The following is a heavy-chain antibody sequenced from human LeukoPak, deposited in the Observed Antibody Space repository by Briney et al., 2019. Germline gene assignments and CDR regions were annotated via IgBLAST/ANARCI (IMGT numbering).Heavy chain of an antibody. CDR3: ARDQYDTWSRRGNFDS. J-gene: IGHJ4*02. CDR2: IKQDGSEK. D-gene: IGHD3-3*01. V-gene: IGHV3-7*03. CDR1: GFTFSGYW. Sequence: PGGSLRLSCAASGFTFSGYWMSWVRQAPGKGLEWVANIKQDGSEKYYVDSVKGRFTISRDNAKNSLYLQMNSLRAEDTAVFYCARDQYDTWSRRGNFDSWGQGTLVIVSS.